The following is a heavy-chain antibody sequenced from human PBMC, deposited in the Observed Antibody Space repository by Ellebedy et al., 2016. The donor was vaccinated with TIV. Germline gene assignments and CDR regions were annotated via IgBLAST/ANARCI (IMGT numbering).Heavy chain of an antibody. CDR1: GYTFNIYG. CDR3: ARIAAAGKRAFDF. D-gene: IGHD6-25*01. CDR2: INPYSGDT. Sequence: ASVKVSXKTSGYTFNIYGITWVRQAPGQGLEWVGWINPYSGDTNYAHEVQGRVTMTTETSTSTAYMDLRSLRSDDTAIYYCARIAAAGKRAFDFWGQGTLVTVSP. J-gene: IGHJ4*02. V-gene: IGHV1-18*01.